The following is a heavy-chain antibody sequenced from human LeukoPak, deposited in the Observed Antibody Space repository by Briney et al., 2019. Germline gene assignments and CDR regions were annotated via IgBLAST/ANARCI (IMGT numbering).Heavy chain of an antibody. V-gene: IGHV1-8*01. CDR1: GYTFTSYD. CDR3: ARESLHIMGAIMAKNYYFDY. J-gene: IGHJ4*02. D-gene: IGHD1-26*01. CDR2: MNPNSGNT. Sequence: ASVKVSCKSSGYTFTSYDINWVRQATGQGLEWMGWMNPNSGNTGYAQKLQGRVTMTTDTSTSTAYMELRSLRSDDTAVYYCARESLHIMGAIMAKNYYFDYWGQGTLVTASS.